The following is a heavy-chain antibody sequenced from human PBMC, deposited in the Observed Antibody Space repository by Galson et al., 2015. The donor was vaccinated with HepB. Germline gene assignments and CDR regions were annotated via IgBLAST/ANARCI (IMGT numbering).Heavy chain of an antibody. CDR1: GYTFTSYG. V-gene: IGHV1-18*01. Sequence: SVKVSCKASGYTFTSYGISWVRQAPGQGLEWMGWISTFNGNTNYAQKVQDRVTMTTDTSTSTAYLELRKLRSDDTAVYYCAREGLIYYYDSSGFYPTASEIDYWGQGTLVTVSS. CDR3: AREGLIYYYDSSGFYPTASEIDY. CDR2: ISTFNGNT. D-gene: IGHD3-22*01. J-gene: IGHJ4*02.